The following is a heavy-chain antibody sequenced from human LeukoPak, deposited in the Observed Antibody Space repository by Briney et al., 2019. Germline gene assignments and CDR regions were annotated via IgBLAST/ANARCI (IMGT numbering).Heavy chain of an antibody. CDR1: GFTFSSYG. Sequence: GGSLRLSCAASGFTFSSYGMHWVRQAPGKGLDWVAVISNDGSKKYYADSVKGRFTISRDNSKNTLSLQVSSLRTEDTAVYYCARLHDPLGAKIYPFEVGFDYWGQGTLVTVSS. CDR3: ARLHDPLGAKIYPFEVGFDY. J-gene: IGHJ4*02. CDR2: ISNDGSKK. D-gene: IGHD1-1*01. V-gene: IGHV3-30*03.